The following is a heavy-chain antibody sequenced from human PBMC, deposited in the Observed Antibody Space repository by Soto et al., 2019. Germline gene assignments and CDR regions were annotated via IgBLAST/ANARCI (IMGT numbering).Heavy chain of an antibody. CDR3: ARDRGYRRYFDSSGFWAAS. J-gene: IGHJ5*02. CDR1: GFTFSNYG. CDR2: VVYDGSKK. Sequence: QVQLVESGGGVAQPGRSLRLSCAASGFTFSNYGMDWVRQAPGKGLEWVAAVVYDGSKKYYADSVKGRFTVSRDNYKNTLFLEMNALRAEDTAVYYCARDRGYRRYFDSSGFWAASWGQGTLVTVSS. V-gene: IGHV3-33*08. D-gene: IGHD3-22*01.